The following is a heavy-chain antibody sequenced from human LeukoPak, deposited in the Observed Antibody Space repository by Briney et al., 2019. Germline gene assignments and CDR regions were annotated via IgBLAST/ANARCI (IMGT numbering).Heavy chain of an antibody. D-gene: IGHD3-22*01. CDR3: AKEMRYYDSSGYYYVGMDV. V-gene: IGHV3-30*18. CDR2: ISYDGSNK. J-gene: IGHJ6*02. CDR1: GFTFSSYG. Sequence: PGGSLRLSCAASGFTFSSYGMHWVRQAPGKGLEWAAVISYDGSNKYYADSVKGRFTISRDNSKNTLYLQMNSLRAEDTAVYYCAKEMRYYDSSGYYYVGMDVWGQGTTVTVSS.